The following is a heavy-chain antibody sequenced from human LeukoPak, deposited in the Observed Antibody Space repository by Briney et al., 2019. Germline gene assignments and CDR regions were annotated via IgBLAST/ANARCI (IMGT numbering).Heavy chain of an antibody. CDR2: IIPIFGTA. Sequence: GASVKVSCKASGGTFSSYAISWVRQAPGQGLEWMGGIIPIFGTANYAQKFQGRVTITADEPTSTAYMELSSLRSEDTAVYYCARSLTRRYSSSSNLGYWGQGTLVTVSS. J-gene: IGHJ4*02. CDR1: GGTFSSYA. V-gene: IGHV1-69*13. CDR3: ARSLTRRYSSSSNLGY. D-gene: IGHD6-6*01.